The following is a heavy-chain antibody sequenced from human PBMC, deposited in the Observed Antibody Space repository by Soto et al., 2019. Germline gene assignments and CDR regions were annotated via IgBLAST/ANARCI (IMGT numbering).Heavy chain of an antibody. CDR1: GYSFTSYW. J-gene: IGHJ6*02. V-gene: IGHV5-51*01. Sequence: GESLKISCKGSGYSFTSYWIGWVRQMPGKGLEWMGIIYPGDSDTRYSPSFQGQVTISADKSISTAYLQWSSLKASDTAMYYCARLEGVVVPAVHGMDVWGQGTTVTVSS. CDR3: ARLEGVVVPAVHGMDV. CDR2: IYPGDSDT. D-gene: IGHD2-2*01.